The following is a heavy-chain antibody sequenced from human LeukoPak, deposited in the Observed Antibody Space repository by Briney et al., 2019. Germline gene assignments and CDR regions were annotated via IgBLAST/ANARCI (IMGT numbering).Heavy chain of an antibody. J-gene: IGHJ4*02. CDR1: GGSISGFY. V-gene: IGHV4-59*08. CDR2: IHYPGNI. D-gene: IGHD4-23*01. CDR3: ARHVGRWGFDY. Sequence: SETLSLTCTVSGGSISGFYWSWIRQPPGKGLEWIGNIHYPGNIKYNPSLKSRVAISVDMSKNQSSLKLSSVIAADTAVYYCARHVGRWGFDYWGQGTLVTVSS.